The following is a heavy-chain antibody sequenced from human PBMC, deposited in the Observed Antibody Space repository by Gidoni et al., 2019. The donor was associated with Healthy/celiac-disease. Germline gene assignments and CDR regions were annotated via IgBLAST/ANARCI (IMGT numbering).Heavy chain of an antibody. Sequence: EVQLVESGGGLVKPGGSLRLSCAASGFTFSSYSMNWVRQAPGKGLEWVSSISSSSSYIYYADSVKGRFTISRDNAKNSLYLQMNSLRAEDTAVYYCARLKGWELLHSDWFDPWGQGTLVTVSS. D-gene: IGHD1-26*01. CDR1: GFTFSSYS. J-gene: IGHJ5*02. CDR3: ARLKGWELLHSDWFDP. V-gene: IGHV3-21*01. CDR2: ISSSSSYI.